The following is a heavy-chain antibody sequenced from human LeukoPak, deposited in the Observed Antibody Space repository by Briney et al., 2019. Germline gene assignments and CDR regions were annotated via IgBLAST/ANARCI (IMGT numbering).Heavy chain of an antibody. D-gene: IGHD3-3*01. CDR1: SGSFSGYY. J-gene: IGHJ4*02. V-gene: IGHV4-34*01. CDR2: INHSGST. CDR3: ARLRTIFGVVMADYFDY. Sequence: SETLSLTCAVYSGSFSGYYWSWIRQPPGKGLEWIGEINHSGSTNYNPSLKSRVTISVDTSKNQFSLKLSSVTAADTAVYYCARLRTIFGVVMADYFDYWGQGTLVTVSS.